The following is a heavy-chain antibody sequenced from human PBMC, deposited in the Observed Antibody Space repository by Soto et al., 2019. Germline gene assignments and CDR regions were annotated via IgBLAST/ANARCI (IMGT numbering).Heavy chain of an antibody. CDR2: IYPGDSDT. Sequence: GASLQISCKGSGYSFTSYWIGWVRQMPGKGLECMGIIYPGDSDTRYSPSFQGQVTISADKSISTAYLQWSSLKASDTAMYYCARQRYSGSYTENWFDPWGQGTLVTVSS. V-gene: IGHV5-51*01. D-gene: IGHD1-26*01. J-gene: IGHJ5*02. CDR1: GYSFTSYW. CDR3: ARQRYSGSYTENWFDP.